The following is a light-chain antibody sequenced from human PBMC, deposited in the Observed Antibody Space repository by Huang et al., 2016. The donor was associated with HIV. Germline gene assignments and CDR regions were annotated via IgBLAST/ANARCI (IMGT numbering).Light chain of an antibody. V-gene: IGKV3-11*01. Sequence: IVLTQSPATLSLSPGERATLSCRASQSVISYLAWYQQKPGQAPRILIFDASNRATGIPARFTGSGSGTDFTLTISSLEPEDFAVYYCQQRSNWPLTFGGGTKVEIK. J-gene: IGKJ4*01. CDR3: QQRSNWPLT. CDR1: QSVISY. CDR2: DAS.